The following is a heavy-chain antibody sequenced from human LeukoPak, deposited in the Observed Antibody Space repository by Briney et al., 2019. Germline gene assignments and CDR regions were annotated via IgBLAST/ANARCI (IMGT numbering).Heavy chain of an antibody. CDR3: AGAPPDTAEP. J-gene: IGHJ5*02. V-gene: IGHV4-34*01. CDR2: INHSGST. D-gene: IGHD5-18*01. CDR1: GGSFSGYY. Sequence: SETLSLTCAVYGGSFSGYYWSWIRQPPGKGLEWIGEINHSGSTNYNPSLKSRVTISVDTSKNQFSLKLSSVTAADTAVYYCAGAPPDTAEPWGQGTLVTVSS.